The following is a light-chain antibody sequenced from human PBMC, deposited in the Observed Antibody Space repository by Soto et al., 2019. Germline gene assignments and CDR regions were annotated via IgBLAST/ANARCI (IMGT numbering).Light chain of an antibody. Sequence: DIQMTQSPSSLSASVGDRVTITCRASQSVSSSLSWYQQKPGKAPNLLIYAASSLQSGVPSRFSGSGSGTDFTLTISTLQPEDFATYYCQQSYSLPRTFGQGTKVEVK. CDR2: AAS. V-gene: IGKV1-39*01. CDR3: QQSYSLPRT. CDR1: QSVSSS. J-gene: IGKJ1*01.